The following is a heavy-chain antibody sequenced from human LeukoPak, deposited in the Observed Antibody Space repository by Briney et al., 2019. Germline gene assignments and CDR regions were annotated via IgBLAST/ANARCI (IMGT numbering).Heavy chain of an antibody. CDR2: IYYRGT. Sequence: PSETLSLTCTVSGGSISTYYWSWIRQSPGKGLEWIGYIYYRGTNYNPSLKSRVTISVDTSKTQFSLKLSSVTAADTAVYYCARGSYYDSSGPVDYWGQGTLVTVSS. CDR3: ARGSYYDSSGPVDY. CDR1: GGSISTYY. D-gene: IGHD3-22*01. V-gene: IGHV4-59*01. J-gene: IGHJ4*02.